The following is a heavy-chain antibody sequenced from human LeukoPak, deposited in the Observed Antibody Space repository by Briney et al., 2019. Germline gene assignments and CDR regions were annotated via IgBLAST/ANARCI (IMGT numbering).Heavy chain of an antibody. CDR2: ISCYNGDT. Sequence: ASVTVSCKASGYTFNRHGISWVRQAPGQGLEWMGWISCYNGDTHYAQNHRGRFTMTTDASTSTAYMELRSLRSDDTAVYYCARDPSNTSGYNAWFGSWGQGTLVTVSS. D-gene: IGHD3-22*01. V-gene: IGHV1-18*01. CDR1: GYTFNRHG. J-gene: IGHJ4*02. CDR3: ARDPSNTSGYNAWFGS.